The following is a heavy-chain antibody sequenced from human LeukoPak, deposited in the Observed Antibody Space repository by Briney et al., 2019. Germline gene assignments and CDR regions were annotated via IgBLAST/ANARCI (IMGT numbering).Heavy chain of an antibody. D-gene: IGHD6-6*01. V-gene: IGHV3-21*04. CDR1: GFTFSSYS. J-gene: IGHJ4*02. Sequence: GGSLRLSCAASGFTFSSYSMNWVRQAPGKGLEWVSSISSSSSYIYYADSVKGRFTISRDNSKNTLYLQMNTLRAEDTAVHYCAKGYSSSSRFDYWGQGTLVTVSS. CDR3: AKGYSSSSRFDY. CDR2: ISSSSSYI.